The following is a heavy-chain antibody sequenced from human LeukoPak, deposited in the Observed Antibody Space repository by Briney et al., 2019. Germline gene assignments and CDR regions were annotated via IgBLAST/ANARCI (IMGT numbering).Heavy chain of an antibody. V-gene: IGHV4-59*01. Sequence: GSLRLSCAASGFIFRNYAMSWVRQAPGKGLEWIGYIYYSGSTNYNPSLKSRVTISVDTSKNQFSLKLSSVTAADTAVYYCARVEVGATTESFDPWGQGTLVTVSS. J-gene: IGHJ5*02. D-gene: IGHD1-26*01. CDR1: GFIFRNYA. CDR3: ARVEVGATTESFDP. CDR2: IYYSGST.